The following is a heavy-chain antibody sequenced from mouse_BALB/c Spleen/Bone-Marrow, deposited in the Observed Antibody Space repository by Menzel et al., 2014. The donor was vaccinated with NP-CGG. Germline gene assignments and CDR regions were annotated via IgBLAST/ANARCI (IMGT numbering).Heavy chain of an antibody. J-gene: IGHJ4*01. V-gene: IGHV1S81*02. CDR2: INPSNGGT. Sequence: QVHVKQSGAELVKPGASVKLSCKASGYTFTSYYMYWVKQRPGQGLEWIGEINPSNGGTNFNEKFKSRATLTVDKSSSTAYMQLSSLTSEDSAVYYCTGLPHWGQGTSVTVSS. D-gene: IGHD5-1*01. CDR3: TGLPH. CDR1: GYTFTSYY.